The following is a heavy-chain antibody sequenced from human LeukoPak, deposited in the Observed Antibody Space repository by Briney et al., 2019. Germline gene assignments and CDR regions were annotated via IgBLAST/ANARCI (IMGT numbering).Heavy chain of an antibody. V-gene: IGHV3-43*02. CDR3: AKDQIGASSGYFLNWFDP. J-gene: IGHJ5*02. D-gene: IGHD3-22*01. CDR2: ISGDGGST. Sequence: GGSLRLSCAASGCTFDDYAMHWVRQAPGEGLEWVSLISGDGGSTYYADSVKGRFTISRDNSKNSLYLHMNSLRTEDTALYYCAKDQIGASSGYFLNWFDPWGQGTLATVSS. CDR1: GCTFDDYA.